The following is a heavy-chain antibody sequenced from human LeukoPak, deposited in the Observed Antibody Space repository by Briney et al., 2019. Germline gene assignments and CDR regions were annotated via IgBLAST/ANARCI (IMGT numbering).Heavy chain of an antibody. Sequence: ASVKVSCKASGYTFTSYGISWVRQAPGQGLECMGWISAYNGNTNYAQKLRGRATMTTDTSTSTAYMELRSLRSDDTAVYYCARGRSGSYHNWFDPWGQGTLVTVSS. J-gene: IGHJ5*02. CDR2: ISAYNGNT. CDR1: GYTFTSYG. D-gene: IGHD1-26*01. CDR3: ARGRSGSYHNWFDP. V-gene: IGHV1-18*01.